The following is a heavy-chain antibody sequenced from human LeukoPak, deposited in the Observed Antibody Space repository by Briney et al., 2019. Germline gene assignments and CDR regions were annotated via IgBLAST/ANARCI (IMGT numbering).Heavy chain of an antibody. V-gene: IGHV3-7*01. J-gene: IGHJ4*02. D-gene: IGHD3-10*01. CDR1: GFTFTNYS. CDR3: ARHGTPLRYGSGNYYKGAPFDY. Sequence: GGSLRLSCVASGFTFTNYSFSWVRQAPGKGLEWVANIKQDGSEKYYVDSVKGRFTISRDNAKNSLYLQMNSLRAEDTAVYYCARHGTPLRYGSGNYYKGAPFDYWGQGTLVTVSS. CDR2: IKQDGSEK.